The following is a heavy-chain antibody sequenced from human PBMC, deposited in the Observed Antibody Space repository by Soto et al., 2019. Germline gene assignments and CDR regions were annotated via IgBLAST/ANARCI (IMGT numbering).Heavy chain of an antibody. CDR3: ARVWYNWNDIQNWFDP. J-gene: IGHJ5*02. D-gene: IGHD1-1*01. CDR1: GGTFSSYT. CDR2: IIPILGIA. V-gene: IGHV1-69*02. Sequence: SVKVSCKASGGTFSSYTISWVRQAPGQGLEWMGRIIPILGIANYAQKFQGRVTITADKSTSTAYMELSSLRSEDTAVYYCARVWYNWNDIQNWFDPWGQGTLVTVSS.